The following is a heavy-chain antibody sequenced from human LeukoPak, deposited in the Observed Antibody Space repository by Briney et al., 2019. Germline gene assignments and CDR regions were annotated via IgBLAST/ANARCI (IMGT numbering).Heavy chain of an antibody. D-gene: IGHD3-22*01. CDR2: IYSSGST. J-gene: IGHJ5*02. CDR1: GGSVSSYY. CDR3: ARERAYYYESSGYREIYNWFHP. V-gene: IGHV4-59*02. Sequence: SETLSLTCTVSGGSVSSYYWSRIRQPPGKGLEWIGYIYSSGSTNSNPSLKSRVTISLDTSKSQFSLKLISVTAADTAVYYCARERAYYYESSGYREIYNWFHPWGQGTLVTVSS.